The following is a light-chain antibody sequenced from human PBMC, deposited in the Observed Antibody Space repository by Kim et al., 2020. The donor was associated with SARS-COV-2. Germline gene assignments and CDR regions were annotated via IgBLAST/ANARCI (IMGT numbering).Light chain of an antibody. Sequence: AIQMTQSPSSLSASVGDRVTITCRASQDIRNDLGWYQQRPGKAPRLLIFAATALQSRVPSRFSGSGSGTEFILTIDSLQPEDFATYFCQQDHNYPWTFGQGTKLEIK. J-gene: IGKJ1*01. V-gene: IGKV1-6*01. CDR1: QDIRND. CDR3: QQDHNYPWT. CDR2: AAT.